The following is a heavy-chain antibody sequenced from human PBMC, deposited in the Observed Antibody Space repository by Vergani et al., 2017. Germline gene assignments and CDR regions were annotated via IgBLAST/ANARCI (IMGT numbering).Heavy chain of an antibody. CDR3: ARGPSVVQGHYIYYYSYFMDV. V-gene: IGHV4-59*01. CDR1: GDSMNNYY. D-gene: IGHD2-15*01. J-gene: IGHJ6*03. Sequence: QVHLQEAGPGLVKPAETLSLTCTVSGDSMNNYYWNWIRQTPGKGLEWIGDIYLGGTTTYNPSLESRVSLSADTSKNQFSLQLTSVNAADTAVYYCARGPSVVQGHYIYYYSYFMDVWGKGTTVTVSS. CDR2: IYLGGTT.